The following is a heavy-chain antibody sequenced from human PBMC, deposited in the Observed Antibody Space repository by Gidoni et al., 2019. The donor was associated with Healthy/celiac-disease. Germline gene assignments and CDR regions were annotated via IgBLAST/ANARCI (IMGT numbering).Heavy chain of an antibody. CDR3: ARVGMTATSNFDY. CDR1: GGSISSGSYY. D-gene: IGHD2-21*02. Sequence: QVQLQESGPGLVKPSQTLSLTCPVSGGSISSGSYYWSWLRQPAGKGLGWIGRIYTRGSTNYNPSLKSRVTISVDTSKNQFSLKLSSVTAADTAVYYCARVGMTATSNFDYWGQGTLVTVSS. V-gene: IGHV4-61*02. CDR2: IYTRGST. J-gene: IGHJ4*02.